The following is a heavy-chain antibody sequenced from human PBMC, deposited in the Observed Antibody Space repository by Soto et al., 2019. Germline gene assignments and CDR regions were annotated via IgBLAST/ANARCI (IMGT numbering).Heavy chain of an antibody. J-gene: IGHJ4*02. CDR1: TSNLKNYA. Sequence: EVLLSESGGGPVQPGGSLRISCVDTTSNLKNYAMAWVRQAPGKGLEWVSALTDTGGSTYYAASVKGRFTISRDNSRNTLFLQMDRLRVDDTAVYYCAKIKGAITFLHFDTWGQGTLVTVSS. CDR3: AKIKGAITFLHFDT. V-gene: IGHV3-23*01. CDR2: LTDTGGST. D-gene: IGHD3-16*01.